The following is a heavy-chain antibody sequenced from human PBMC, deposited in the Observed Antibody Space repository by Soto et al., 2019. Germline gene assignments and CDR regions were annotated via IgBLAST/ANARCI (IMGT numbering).Heavy chain of an antibody. J-gene: IGHJ4*02. CDR2: INAGNGNT. V-gene: IGHV1-3*01. CDR1: GYTFTSYG. CDR3: ARGNLYYDSSGSLDY. Sequence: ASVKVSCKASGYTFTSYGISWVRQAPGQRLEWMGWINAGNGNTKYSQKFQGRVTITRDTSASTAYMELSSLRSEDTAVYYCARGNLYYDSSGSLDYWGQGTLVTVSS. D-gene: IGHD3-22*01.